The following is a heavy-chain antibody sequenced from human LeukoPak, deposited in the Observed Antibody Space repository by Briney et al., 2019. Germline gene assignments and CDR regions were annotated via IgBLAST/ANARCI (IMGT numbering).Heavy chain of an antibody. CDR2: INHSGST. D-gene: IGHD4-17*01. Sequence: PSETLSLTCAVYGGSFSGYYWSWIRQPPGKGLEWIGEINHSGSTNYNPSLKSRVTISVNTSKNQFSLKLSSVTAADTAVYYCARLTTVAYYFDYWGQGTLVTVSS. V-gene: IGHV4-34*01. CDR3: ARLTTVAYYFDY. CDR1: GGSFSGYY. J-gene: IGHJ4*02.